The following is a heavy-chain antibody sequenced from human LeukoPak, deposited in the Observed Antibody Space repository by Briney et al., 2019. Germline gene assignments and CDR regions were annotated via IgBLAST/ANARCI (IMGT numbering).Heavy chain of an antibody. CDR2: IYHSGST. V-gene: IGHV4-30-2*01. CDR1: GGSISSGGYY. CDR3: ARDDRKYQLSGLDY. J-gene: IGHJ4*02. D-gene: IGHD2-2*01. Sequence: SQTLSLTCTVSGGSISSGGYYWSWIRQPPGKGLEWIGYIYHSGSTYYNPSLKSRVTISVDRSKNQFSLKLSSVTAADTAVYYCARDDRKYQLSGLDYWGQGTLVTVSS.